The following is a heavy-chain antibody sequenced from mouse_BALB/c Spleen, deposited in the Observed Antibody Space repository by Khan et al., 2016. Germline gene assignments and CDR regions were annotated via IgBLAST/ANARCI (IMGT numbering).Heavy chain of an antibody. Sequence: EVQLQESGPSLVKPSQTLSLPCSVTGDSITSGYWNWIRQFPGNKLEYMGYISYSGSTYYHPSLKSRISITSDTSKNQYYLQWNSVTTEDTASYYVARFITTAYYVMDYWGQGPSVTVSS. CDR1: GDSITSGY. V-gene: IGHV3-8*02. J-gene: IGHJ4*01. CDR2: ISYSGST. CDR3: ARFITTAYYVMDY. D-gene: IGHD1-2*01.